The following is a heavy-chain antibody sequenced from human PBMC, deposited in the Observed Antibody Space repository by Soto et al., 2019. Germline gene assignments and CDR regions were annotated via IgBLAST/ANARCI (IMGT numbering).Heavy chain of an antibody. CDR2: IIPLFGRT. J-gene: IGHJ4*01. CDR3: ARVLVSIADAGNWQFDD. D-gene: IGHD1-20*01. V-gene: IGHV1-69*12. Sequence: QIQLVQSGAEVKKPGSSVTVSCKASGDTFTKYAFSWVRQAPGQGLEWMGGIIPLFGRTKYAQRYQGRLTITAKQTTSTSYMEMWSLRSKDTAVYYCARVLVSIADAGNWQFDDWGHGTLVTVSS. CDR1: GDTFTKYA.